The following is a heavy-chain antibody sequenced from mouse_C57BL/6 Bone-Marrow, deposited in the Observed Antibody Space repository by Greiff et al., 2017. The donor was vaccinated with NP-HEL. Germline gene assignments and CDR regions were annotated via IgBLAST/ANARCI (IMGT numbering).Heavy chain of an antibody. V-gene: IGHV5-6*01. J-gene: IGHJ1*03. CDR3: ARLITTVVATRYFDV. CDR1: GFTFSSYG. CDR2: ISSGGSYT. D-gene: IGHD1-1*01. Sequence: EVKVVESGGDLVKPGGSLKLSCAASGFTFSSYGMSWVRQTPDKRLEWVATISSGGSYTYYPDSVKGRFTISRDNAKNTLYLQMSSLKSEDTAMYYCARLITTVVATRYFDVWGTGTTVTVSS.